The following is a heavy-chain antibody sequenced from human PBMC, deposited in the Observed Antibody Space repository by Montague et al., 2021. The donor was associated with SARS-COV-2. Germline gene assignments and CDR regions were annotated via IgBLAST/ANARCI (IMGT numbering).Heavy chain of an antibody. Sequence: SETLSLTCTVSGGSISSYYWSWIRQPPGKGLEWIGYIYYSGSTNXNPSLKSRVTISVDTSKNQFSLKLSSVTAADTVVYYCARGSGWMGNAFDIRGQGTMVTVSS. CDR2: IYYSGST. J-gene: IGHJ3*02. D-gene: IGHD6-19*01. CDR1: GGSISSYY. V-gene: IGHV4-59*01. CDR3: ARGSGWMGNAFDI.